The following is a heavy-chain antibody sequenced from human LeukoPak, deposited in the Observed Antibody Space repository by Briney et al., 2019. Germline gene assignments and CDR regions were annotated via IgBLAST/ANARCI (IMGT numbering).Heavy chain of an antibody. V-gene: IGHV4-59*01. CDR2: IYYSGST. CDR1: GDSISTYY. CDR3: ARDYDSSGYYWS. J-gene: IGHJ4*02. Sequence: SETLSLTCIVSGDSISTYYWSWIRRPPGKGLEWIGYIYYSGSTNYNPSLKSRVTMSVDTSKNQFSLKLSSVTAADTAVYYCARDYDSSGYYWSWGQGILVTVSS. D-gene: IGHD3-22*01.